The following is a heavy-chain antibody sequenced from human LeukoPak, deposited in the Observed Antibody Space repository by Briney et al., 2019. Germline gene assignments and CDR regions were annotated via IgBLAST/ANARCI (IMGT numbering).Heavy chain of an antibody. CDR2: THYSGST. J-gene: IGHJ4*02. CDR1: GGSISSSSYY. V-gene: IGHV4-39*07. CDR3: ARNSAEETYYYDNSGYYDY. D-gene: IGHD3-22*01. Sequence: SETLSLTCTVSGGSISSSSYYWGWIRQPPGKGLEWIGSTHYSGSTYYNPSLKSRVTISVDTSKNQFSLKLSSVTAADTAVYYCARNSAEETYYYDNSGYYDYWGQGTLVTVSS.